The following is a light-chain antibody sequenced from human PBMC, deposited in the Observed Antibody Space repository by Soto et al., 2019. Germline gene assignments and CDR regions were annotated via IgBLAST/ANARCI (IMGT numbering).Light chain of an antibody. J-gene: IGLJ1*01. CDR3: AAWDDSLSGRV. CDR1: SYNIGSNY. Sequence: QSGLTHPPSASGTPGQRVTISCSGSSYNIGSNYVYWYQQLPGTAPKLLIYRNNQRPSGVPDRFSGSKSGTSASLAISGLRSEDEADYYCAAWDDSLSGRVFGTGTKVTVL. V-gene: IGLV1-47*01. CDR2: RNN.